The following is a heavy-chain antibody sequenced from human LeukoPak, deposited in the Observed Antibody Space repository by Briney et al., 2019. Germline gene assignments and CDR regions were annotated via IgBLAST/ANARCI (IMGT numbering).Heavy chain of an antibody. J-gene: IGHJ3*02. CDR2: ISSSSSYI. D-gene: IGHD6-19*01. CDR3: ARGVGGWYDPRAFDI. V-gene: IGHV3-21*01. CDR1: GFTFSSYS. Sequence: GGSLRLSCAASGFTFSSYSMNWVRQAPGKGLEWVSSISSSSSYIYYADSVKGRFTISRDNAKNSLYLQMNSLRAEGTAVYYCARGVGGWYDPRAFDIWGQGTMVTVSS.